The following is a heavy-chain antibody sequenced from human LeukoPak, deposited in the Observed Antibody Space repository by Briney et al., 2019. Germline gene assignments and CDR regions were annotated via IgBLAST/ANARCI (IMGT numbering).Heavy chain of an antibody. D-gene: IGHD1-26*01. CDR2: IRYDGSLK. J-gene: IGHJ5*02. CDR3: ARAVKWEPGFDP. Sequence: GGSLRLSCVASGFTLSSYAMHWVRQAPGKGLGWVAFIRYDGSLKNYADSVKGRFTISRDNSKNTLYLQMNSLRGDDTAVYYCARAVKWEPGFDPWGQGTLVTVSS. V-gene: IGHV3-30*02. CDR1: GFTLSSYA.